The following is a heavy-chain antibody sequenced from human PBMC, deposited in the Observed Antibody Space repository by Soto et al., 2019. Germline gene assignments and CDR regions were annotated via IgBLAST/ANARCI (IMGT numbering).Heavy chain of an antibody. Sequence: ELQLLESGGGLAQPGGSLRLSCAASGFTFSSYGMNWVRQAPGKGLEWVSALSGSGDTTYYADSVRGRFSISRDNSKNTLYLQMSSLRGEDTAVYYCAKGTQFFYYYAMDVWCHGTTVTVSS. J-gene: IGHJ6*02. CDR1: GFTFSSYG. CDR3: AKGTQFFYYYAMDV. CDR2: LSGSGDTT. V-gene: IGHV3-23*01.